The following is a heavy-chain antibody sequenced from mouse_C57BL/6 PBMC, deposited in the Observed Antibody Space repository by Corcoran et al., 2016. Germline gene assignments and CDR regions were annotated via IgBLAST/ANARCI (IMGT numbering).Heavy chain of an antibody. Sequence: QIQLVQSGPELKKPGETVKISCKASGYTFTTYGMSWVKQAPGKGLKWMGWINTYSGVPTYADDFKGRFAFSLETSASTAYLQINNLKNEDTATYFCARGSYYYGSSLRNFWFAYWGQGTLVTVSA. V-gene: IGHV9-3*01. CDR2: INTYSGVP. D-gene: IGHD1-1*01. CDR3: ARGSYYYGSSLRNFWFAY. J-gene: IGHJ3*01. CDR1: GYTFTTYG.